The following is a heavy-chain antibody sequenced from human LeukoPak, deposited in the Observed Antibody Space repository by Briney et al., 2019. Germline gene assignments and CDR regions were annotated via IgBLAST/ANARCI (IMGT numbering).Heavy chain of an antibody. D-gene: IGHD2-2*01. V-gene: IGHV1-2*02. CDR1: GYTFTGYF. CDR3: AKDGEDIVVVPAAFMDV. CDR2: INPNSGGT. J-gene: IGHJ6*03. Sequence: ASVKVSCKPSGYTFTGYFIQWVRQAPGQGLEWMGWINPNSGGTNYAQKFQGRVTMTRDTSISTAYMELSRLSSDDTAVYYCAKDGEDIVVVPAAFMDVWGKGTTVTISS.